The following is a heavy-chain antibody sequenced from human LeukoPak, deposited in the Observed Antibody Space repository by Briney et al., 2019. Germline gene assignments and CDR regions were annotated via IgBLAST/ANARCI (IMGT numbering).Heavy chain of an antibody. D-gene: IGHD5-24*01. Sequence: GGSLRLSCAASGFVFRSYFMTWVRQAPGKGLEWVANIKQDGSKKSYVDSVKGRFTISRDNAKNSLYLQMNSLRAEDTAIYYCTRVGYIDEGIDYWGQGTLVTVSS. CDR2: IKQDGSKK. CDR1: GFVFRSYF. V-gene: IGHV3-7*04. CDR3: TRVGYIDEGIDY. J-gene: IGHJ4*02.